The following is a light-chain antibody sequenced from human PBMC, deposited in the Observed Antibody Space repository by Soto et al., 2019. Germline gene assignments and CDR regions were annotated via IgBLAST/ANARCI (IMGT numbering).Light chain of an antibody. CDR2: DAS. J-gene: IGKJ4*01. Sequence: DIGLTQAAGTMSLSPKERATLSCRASQSVSSYLAWYQQKPGQAPRLLIYDASNRATGIPARFSGSGSGTDFTLTISSLEPEDFAVYSCQQRSNWPPVTFGGGTKVDIK. CDR3: QQRSNWPPVT. CDR1: QSVSSY. V-gene: IGKV3-11*01.